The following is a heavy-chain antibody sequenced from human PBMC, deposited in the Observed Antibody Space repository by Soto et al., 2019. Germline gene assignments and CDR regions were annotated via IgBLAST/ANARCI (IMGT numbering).Heavy chain of an antibody. CDR2: IYYSGST. J-gene: IGHJ6*02. V-gene: IGHV4-61*01. D-gene: IGHD6-25*01. CDR1: GGSVSSGSYY. CDR3: ARDNSIGPYYYGMHV. Sequence: SETLSLTCTVSGGSVSSGSYYWSWIRQPPGQGLEWIGYIYYSGSTNYNPSLKSRVTISVDTSKNQFSLKLSSVTAADTAVYYCARDNSIGPYYYGMHVCGQGTTVTVSS.